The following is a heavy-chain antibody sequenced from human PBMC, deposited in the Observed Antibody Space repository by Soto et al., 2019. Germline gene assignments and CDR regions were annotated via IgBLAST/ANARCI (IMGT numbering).Heavy chain of an antibody. CDR2: ITGSSRFI. CDR3: ARVGGGIVVVPGANRGDY. D-gene: IGHD2-2*01. CDR1: GFTFSTYT. Sequence: GGSLRLSCAASGFTFSTYTMNWVRQAPGKGLEWVSSITGSSRFIYYADSVKGRFTISRDNAEKSLYLQMNSLRAEDTAVYYCARVGGGIVVVPGANRGDYWGQGTLVTVSS. J-gene: IGHJ4*02. V-gene: IGHV3-21*01.